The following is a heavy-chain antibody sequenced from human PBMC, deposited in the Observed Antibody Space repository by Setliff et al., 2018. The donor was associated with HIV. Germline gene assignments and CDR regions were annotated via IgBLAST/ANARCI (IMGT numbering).Heavy chain of an antibody. CDR3: AKGLENCSGGDCYYAPYYYYYMDV. CDR2: ITSSSGYM. D-gene: IGHD2-15*01. Sequence: GGSLRLSCAASGFTFSSYNLNWVRQAPGKGLEWVSSITSSSGYMYYADSVKGRFTISRDNAKNSLYLQMNSLRAGDTAVYYCAKGLENCSGGDCYYAPYYYYYMDVWGKGTTVTVSS. CDR1: GFTFSSYN. V-gene: IGHV3-21*04. J-gene: IGHJ6*03.